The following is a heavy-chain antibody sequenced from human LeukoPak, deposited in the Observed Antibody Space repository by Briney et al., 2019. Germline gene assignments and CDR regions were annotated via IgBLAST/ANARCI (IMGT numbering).Heavy chain of an antibody. CDR1: GFTVSSNY. CDR2: IYNGGTT. V-gene: IGHV3-66*01. D-gene: IGHD5-24*01. J-gene: IGHJ4*02. Sequence: GGSLRLSCAASGFTVSSNYISWVRQAPGKGLEWVSIIYNGGTTYYADSMKGRFTISRDNSKNTVYLQMKSLRAEDTAVYYCARKRWLQSEFDYWGQGTLVTVSS. CDR3: ARKRWLQSEFDY.